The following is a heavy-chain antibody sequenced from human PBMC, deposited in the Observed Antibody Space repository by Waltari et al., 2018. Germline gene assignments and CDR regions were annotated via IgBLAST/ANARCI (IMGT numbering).Heavy chain of an antibody. J-gene: IGHJ4*02. CDR2: ISYDGSNK. CDR3: ASIAVAGIDY. V-gene: IGHV3-30*03. Sequence: QVQLVESGGGVVQPGRSLRLSCAASGFTFSSYGMHWVRQAPGKGLEWVAVISYDGSNKYYADSVKGRFTISRDNSKNTLYPQMNSLRAEDTAVYYCASIAVAGIDYWGQGTLVTVSS. CDR1: GFTFSSYG. D-gene: IGHD6-19*01.